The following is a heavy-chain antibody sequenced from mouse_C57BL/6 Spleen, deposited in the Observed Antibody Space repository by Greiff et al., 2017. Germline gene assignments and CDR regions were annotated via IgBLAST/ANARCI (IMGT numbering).Heavy chain of an antibody. V-gene: IGHV1-53*01. CDR1: GYTFTSYW. CDR3: ARSGGKGGYFDV. Sequence: QVQLQQPGTELVKPGASVKLSCKASGYTFTSYWMHWVKQRPGQGLEWIGNINPSNGGTNYNEKFKSKATLTVDKSSITAYMQLRSQTSEDSAVYYCARSGGKGGYFDVWGTGTTVTVSA. D-gene: IGHD2-1*01. CDR2: INPSNGGT. J-gene: IGHJ1*03.